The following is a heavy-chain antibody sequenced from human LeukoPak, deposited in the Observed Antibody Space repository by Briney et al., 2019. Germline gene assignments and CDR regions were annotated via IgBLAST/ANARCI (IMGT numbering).Heavy chain of an antibody. D-gene: IGHD6-19*01. Sequence: VNRCCNASGSNITGYYMDWVRQSPGHRHEWMEWINPNSCGTNSVQKLYSIITMTRDTSISTAYMELSRLRSDDTAVYYCTRDQGWFPPYGMDVWGQGTMVTVSS. J-gene: IGHJ6*01. CDR1: GSNITGYY. CDR3: TRDQGWFPPYGMDV. CDR2: INPNSCGT. V-gene: IGHV1-2*02.